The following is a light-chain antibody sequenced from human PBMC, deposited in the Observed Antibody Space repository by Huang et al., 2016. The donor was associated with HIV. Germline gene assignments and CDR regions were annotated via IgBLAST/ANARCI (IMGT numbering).Light chain of an antibody. Sequence: DIQMTQSPSSVSASEGDTVTITCRASPDISIWLAWYQQKPREAPTLLIHSASILVSGVPSRFSGSGSGTNFSLTINGLRPDDFATYYCLQADISPRSFGQGTRL. J-gene: IGKJ5*01. CDR2: SAS. CDR3: LQADISPRS. V-gene: IGKV1-12*01. CDR1: PDISIW.